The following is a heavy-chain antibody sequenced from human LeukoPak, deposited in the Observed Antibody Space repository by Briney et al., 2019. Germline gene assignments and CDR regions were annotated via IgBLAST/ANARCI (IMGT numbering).Heavy chain of an antibody. D-gene: IGHD6-13*01. V-gene: IGHV3-7*03. CDR3: ARDGPKIPGIAAAGTGSFDY. Sequence: GGSLRLSCSASGFTFSTYWMSWVRQAPGKGLEWVANMKRDGSEIYYVDSVKGRFTISRDNAKNSLFLQMNSLRAEDTAVYYCARDGPKIPGIAAAGTGSFDYWGQGTLVTVSS. J-gene: IGHJ4*02. CDR2: MKRDGSEI. CDR1: GFTFSTYW.